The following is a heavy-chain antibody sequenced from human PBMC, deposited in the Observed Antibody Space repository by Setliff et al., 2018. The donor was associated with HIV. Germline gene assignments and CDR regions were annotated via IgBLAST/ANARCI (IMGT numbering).Heavy chain of an antibody. J-gene: IGHJ3*01. V-gene: IGHV4-4*02. CDR3: ARDAPMTTNAFDV. Sequence: PSETLSLTCAVSGDSIGSSSWWSWVRQAPGKGLEWIGEIYHGGTTKYNPSLKSRVTMSVDRPNNHFSLRLTSVTAADTAVYFCARDAPMTTNAFDVWGPGTMVTVSS. CDR1: GDSIGSSSW. D-gene: IGHD4-17*01. CDR2: IYHGGTT.